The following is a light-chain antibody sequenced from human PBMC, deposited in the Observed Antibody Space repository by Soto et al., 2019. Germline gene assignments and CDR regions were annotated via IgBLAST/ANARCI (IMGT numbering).Light chain of an antibody. CDR1: TSDVGDYNY. CDR2: NVS. J-gene: IGLJ2*01. V-gene: IGLV2-14*01. CDR3: SSYTSRSSVI. Sequence: QSALTQPASVSGSPGQSITISCTATTSDVGDYNYVSWYQQYPGKAPKPIIYNVSNRPSGVSNRFSGSKSGDTASLTISGLQAEYEADYYCSSYTSRSSVIFGGGTKVTVL.